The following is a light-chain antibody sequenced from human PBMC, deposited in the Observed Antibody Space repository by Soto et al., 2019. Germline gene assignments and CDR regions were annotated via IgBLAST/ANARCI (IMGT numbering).Light chain of an antibody. CDR1: SSNITNYYS. CDR2: DVN. J-gene: IGLJ3*02. V-gene: IGLV2-11*01. CDR3: CSYAGRSSL. Sequence: QSALTQPRSVSGSPGQSVTISCTGTSSNITNYYSFSWLQQHPGNPPNLMIYDVNKRPSGVPDRFSGTNSATTASLTIAGLQADDEDDYRCCSYAGRSSLFGGGTKLTVL.